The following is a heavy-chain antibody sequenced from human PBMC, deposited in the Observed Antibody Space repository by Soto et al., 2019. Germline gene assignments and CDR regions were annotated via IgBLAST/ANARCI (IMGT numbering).Heavy chain of an antibody. V-gene: IGHV3-23*01. CDR3: TKANRYCSGANCFTFDY. CDR1: GFTFSNHA. Sequence: GGSMRLSCTASGFTFSNHAMSWVRQAPGKGLEWVSTYSVRGRFTISRDNSKNTLSLQMNSLRAEDTAVYYCTKANRYCSGANCFTFDYWGLGTLVSVS. J-gene: IGHJ4*02. D-gene: IGHD2-15*01.